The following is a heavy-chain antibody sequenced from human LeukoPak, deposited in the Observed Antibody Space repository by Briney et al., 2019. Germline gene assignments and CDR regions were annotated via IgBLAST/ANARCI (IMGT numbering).Heavy chain of an antibody. CDR1: GGSMSPYH. CDR2: IYYSGST. J-gene: IGHJ4*02. Sequence: SETLSLTCTVSGGSMSPYHWSWIRQPPGKGLEWTGYIYYSGSTNYNPSLKSRVTISVDTSKNQFSLKLSSVTVADTAMYYCARAVSGRFDYWGQGTLVTVSS. D-gene: IGHD6-19*01. CDR3: ARAVSGRFDY. V-gene: IGHV4-59*08.